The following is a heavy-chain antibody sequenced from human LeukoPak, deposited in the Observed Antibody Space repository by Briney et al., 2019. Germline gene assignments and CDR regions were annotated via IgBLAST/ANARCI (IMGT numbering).Heavy chain of an antibody. V-gene: IGHV3-30*02. CDR3: ARVYRRYFDY. CDR2: IRYDGRNK. Sequence: GGSLRLSCAASGFTFSSYGMHWVRQAPGKGLDWVAFIRYDGRNKYYADSVKGRFTISRDNSKNTLYLQMNSLRAEDTAVYYCARVYRRYFDYWGQGTLVTVSS. D-gene: IGHD1-14*01. J-gene: IGHJ4*02. CDR1: GFTFSSYG.